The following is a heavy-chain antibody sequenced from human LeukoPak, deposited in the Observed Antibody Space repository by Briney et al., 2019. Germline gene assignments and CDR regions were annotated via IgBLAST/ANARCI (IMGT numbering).Heavy chain of an antibody. CDR3: AREKGSSFDY. Sequence: PPETLSLTCTVSGGSISSGDYYWSWIRQPPGKGLEWIGYIYYSGSTYYNPSLKSRVTISVDTSKNQLSLKLSSVTAADTAVYYCAREKGSSFDYWGQGTLVTVSS. CDR2: IYYSGST. V-gene: IGHV4-30-4*01. CDR1: GGSISSGDYY. D-gene: IGHD3-10*01. J-gene: IGHJ4*02.